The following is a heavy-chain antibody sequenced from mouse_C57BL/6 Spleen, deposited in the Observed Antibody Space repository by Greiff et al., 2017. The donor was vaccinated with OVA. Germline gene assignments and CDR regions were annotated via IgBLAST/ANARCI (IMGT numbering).Heavy chain of an antibody. D-gene: IGHD1-1*01. CDR1: GYTFTSYW. V-gene: IGHV1-52*01. J-gene: IGHJ2*01. CDR2: IDPSASEH. Sequence: QVQLQQPGAELVRPGSSVKLSCKASGYTFTSYWMHWVKQRPIHGLEWIGNIDPSASEHHYNQKFKDKATLTVAKSSSTAYMQLSSLTSEDSAVYYCARYGYDGSSSYFDYWGQGTTLTVSS. CDR3: ARYGYDGSSSYFDY.